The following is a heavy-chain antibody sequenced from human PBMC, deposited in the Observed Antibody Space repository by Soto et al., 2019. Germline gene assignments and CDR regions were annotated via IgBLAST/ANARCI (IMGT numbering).Heavy chain of an antibody. J-gene: IGHJ6*02. V-gene: IGHV6-1*01. D-gene: IGHD6-6*01. CDR1: GDSVSSSSGA. CDR2: TYYRSKWYS. Sequence: SQTISLTCAISGDSVSSSSGAWSWIRQSPSRGLEWLGRTYYRSKWYSDYAVSVKGRITINPDTSKNQFSLQLNSVTPEDTAVYYCVCQTIGAGRYTTDVSGPGTSVTVFS. CDR3: VCQTIGAGRYTTDV.